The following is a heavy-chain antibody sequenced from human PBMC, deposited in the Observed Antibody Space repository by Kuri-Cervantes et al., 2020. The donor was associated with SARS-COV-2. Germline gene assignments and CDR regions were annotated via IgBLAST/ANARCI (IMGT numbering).Heavy chain of an antibody. J-gene: IGHJ3*02. CDR2: INPNSGGT. CDR1: GYTFTSYY. CDR3: ARPRISWLRDAFDM. V-gene: IGHV1-2*02. D-gene: IGHD5-18*01. Sequence: ASVKVSCKASGYTFTSYYMHWVRQAPGQGLEWMGWINPNSGGTNYAQKFQGRVTMTRDTSISTAYMELRSLRSDDTAVYYCARPRISWLRDAFDMWGQGTMVTVSS.